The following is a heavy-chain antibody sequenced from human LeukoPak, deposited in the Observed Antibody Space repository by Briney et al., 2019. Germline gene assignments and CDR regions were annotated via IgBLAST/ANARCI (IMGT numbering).Heavy chain of an antibody. CDR2: ISGSGGST. J-gene: IGHJ4*02. D-gene: IGHD3-22*01. CDR1: GFTFSSYA. Sequence: GGSLRLSCAASGFTFSSYAMSWVRQAPGKGLEWVSAISGSGGSTYYADSVKGRFTISRDNSKNTLYPQMNSLRAEDTAVYYCAKDWYYYDSSGSPTDFDYWGQGTLVTVSS. V-gene: IGHV3-23*01. CDR3: AKDWYYYDSSGSPTDFDY.